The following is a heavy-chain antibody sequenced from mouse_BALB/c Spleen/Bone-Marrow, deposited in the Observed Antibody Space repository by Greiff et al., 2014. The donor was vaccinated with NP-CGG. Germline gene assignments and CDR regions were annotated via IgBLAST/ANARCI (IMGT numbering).Heavy chain of an antibody. D-gene: IGHD2-3*01. Sequence: EVKLMESGGGLVQPGGSLKLSCAASGLDFSRYWMTWVRQAPGKGLEWIGEINPGSSTINYTPSLKDKFIISRDNAKNTLYLQMSKVRSEDTALYYCARNGYYGWIAYWGQGTLVTVSA. CDR2: INPGSSTI. CDR1: GLDFSRYW. J-gene: IGHJ3*01. CDR3: ARNGYYGWIAY. V-gene: IGHV4-1*02.